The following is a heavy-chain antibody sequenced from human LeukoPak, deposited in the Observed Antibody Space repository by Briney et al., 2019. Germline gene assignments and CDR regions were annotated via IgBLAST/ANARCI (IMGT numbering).Heavy chain of an antibody. CDR2: IKQDGSEK. CDR1: GFTFSSYW. Sequence: GGSLRLSCAASGFTFSSYWMHWVRQAPGKGLEWVANIKQDGSEKYYVDSVKGRFTISRDNAKNSVYLQMNSLRAEDTAVYYCARDVVSYYDSSGYHDYWGQGTLVTVSS. D-gene: IGHD3-22*01. V-gene: IGHV3-7*01. CDR3: ARDVVSYYDSSGYHDY. J-gene: IGHJ4*02.